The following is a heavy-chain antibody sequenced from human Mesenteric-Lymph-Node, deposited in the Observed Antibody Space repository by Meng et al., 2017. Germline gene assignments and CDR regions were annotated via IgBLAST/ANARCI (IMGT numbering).Heavy chain of an antibody. J-gene: IGHJ4*02. CDR2: ISHDGIKN. Sequence: VQLVESGGGVVQPGKSLTLSCAGSGFTFNRYGLHWGRQAPGKGLEWVAVISHDGIKNYYADSGKGRFTISRDNSRNTVSLQMDRLRVEDTAMYYCTRGHLFNWNFIDIWGQGTLVTVSS. CDR3: TRGHLFNWNFIDI. D-gene: IGHD1-7*01. CDR1: GFTFNRYG. V-gene: IGHV3-30-3*01.